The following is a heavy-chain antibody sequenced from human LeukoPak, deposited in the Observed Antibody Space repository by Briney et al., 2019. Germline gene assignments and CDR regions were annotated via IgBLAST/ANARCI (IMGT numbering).Heavy chain of an antibody. CDR1: GFTFDAYA. Sequence: PGGSLRLSCAASGFTFDAYAIHWVRQVPGKGLEWVSGISWNSAYIGYGDSVKGRFTISRDNAKSSLYLQMNSLRAEDTAVYYCAKGTGNVIGGAFDYWGQGTLVTVSS. CDR3: AKGTGNVIGGAFDY. D-gene: IGHD2-21*01. CDR2: ISWNSAYI. J-gene: IGHJ4*02. V-gene: IGHV3-9*01.